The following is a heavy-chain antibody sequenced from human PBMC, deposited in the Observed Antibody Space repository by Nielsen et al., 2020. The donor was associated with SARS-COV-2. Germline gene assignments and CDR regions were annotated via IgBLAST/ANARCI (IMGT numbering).Heavy chain of an antibody. V-gene: IGHV3-74*01. CDR2: INSDGSST. CDR3: AKDASKASSGYYLDY. J-gene: IGHJ4*02. Sequence: GESLKISCAASGFTFSSYWMHWVRQAPGKGLVWVSRINSDGSSTSYADSVKGRFTISRDNSKNTLYLQMNSLRAEDTAVYYCAKDASKASSGYYLDYWGQGTLVTVSS. D-gene: IGHD3-22*01. CDR1: GFTFSSYW.